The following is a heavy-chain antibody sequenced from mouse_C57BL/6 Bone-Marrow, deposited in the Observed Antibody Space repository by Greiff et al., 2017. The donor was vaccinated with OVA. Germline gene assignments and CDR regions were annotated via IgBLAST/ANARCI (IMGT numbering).Heavy chain of an antibody. CDR3: ARPGDYDGDWFAY. Sequence: VKLHESGAELVKPGASVKMSCKASGYTFTTYPIEWMKQNHGKSLEWIGNFHPYNDDTKYNEKFKGKATLTVEKSSSTVYLELSRLTSDDSAVYYCARPGDYDGDWFAYWGQGTLVTVSA. V-gene: IGHV1-47*01. J-gene: IGHJ3*01. CDR2: FHPYNDDT. D-gene: IGHD2-4*01. CDR1: GYTFTTYP.